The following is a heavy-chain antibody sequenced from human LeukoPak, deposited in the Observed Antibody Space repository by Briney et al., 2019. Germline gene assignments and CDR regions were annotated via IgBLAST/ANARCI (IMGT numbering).Heavy chain of an antibody. J-gene: IGHJ4*02. Sequence: GGSLRLSCVASGFTFSSYGMHWVRQAPGKGLEWVAVISHDGSNKDYTDSVKGRFTISRDNSKNTLYLQMNSLRAEDTAVYYCAKDDRITVTGTPFDYWGQGTLVTVSS. D-gene: IGHD6-19*01. V-gene: IGHV3-30*18. CDR3: AKDDRITVTGTPFDY. CDR2: ISHDGSNK. CDR1: GFTFSSYG.